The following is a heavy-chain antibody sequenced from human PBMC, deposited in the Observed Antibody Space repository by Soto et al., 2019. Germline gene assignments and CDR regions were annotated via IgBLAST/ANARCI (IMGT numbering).Heavy chain of an antibody. D-gene: IGHD1-26*01. Sequence: SETLSLTCAVYGGSFSGYYWSWIRQPPGKGLEWIGEINHSGSTNYNPSLKSRVTISVDTSKNQFSLKLSSVTAADTAVYYCARGRVGATTYYFDDWGQGTRVTVSS. CDR3: ARGRVGATTYYFDD. CDR2: INHSGST. V-gene: IGHV4-34*01. CDR1: GGSFSGYY. J-gene: IGHJ4*02.